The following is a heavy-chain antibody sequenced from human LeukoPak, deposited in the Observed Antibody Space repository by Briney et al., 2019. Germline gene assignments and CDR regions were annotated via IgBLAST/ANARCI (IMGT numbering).Heavy chain of an antibody. D-gene: IGHD6-6*01. CDR3: AREPISSSGLYYFDY. J-gene: IGHJ4*02. Sequence: SVKVSCKASGGTFSSYAISWVRQAPGQGLEWMGGIIPIFGTANYAQKFQGRVTITADESTSTAYMELSSLRSEDTAVYYCAREPISSSGLYYFDYWGQGTLVTVSS. CDR2: IIPIFGTA. CDR1: GGTFSSYA. V-gene: IGHV1-69*13.